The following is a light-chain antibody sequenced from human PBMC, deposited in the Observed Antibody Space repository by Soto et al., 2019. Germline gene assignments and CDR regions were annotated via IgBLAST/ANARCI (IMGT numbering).Light chain of an antibody. CDR2: AAS. V-gene: IGKV3-20*01. J-gene: IGKJ3*01. CDR1: QTLSINS. CDR3: QQHHCPPLT. Sequence: EIVLTQSPDTLSLSPGERATLFCRASQTLSINSLAWYQQKPGQAPRLLIYAASTRATGIPDRFTGRGSGPDFALTIMSLEPDDWAVDDCQQHHCPPLTFDTGTKVDVK.